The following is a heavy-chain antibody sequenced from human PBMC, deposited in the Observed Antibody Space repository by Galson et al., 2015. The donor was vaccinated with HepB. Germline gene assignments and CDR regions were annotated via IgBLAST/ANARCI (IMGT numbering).Heavy chain of an antibody. J-gene: IGHJ6*02. CDR1: GDSVSSNSAA. Sequence: CAISGDSVSSNSAAWNWIRQSPSRGLEWLGRTYYRSKWYNDYAVSVKSRITINPDTSKNQFSLQLNSVTPEDTAVYYCARDPIVGGYYYYYGMDVWGQGTTVTVSS. CDR2: TYYRSKWYN. D-gene: IGHD1-26*01. CDR3: ARDPIVGGYYYYYGMDV. V-gene: IGHV6-1*01.